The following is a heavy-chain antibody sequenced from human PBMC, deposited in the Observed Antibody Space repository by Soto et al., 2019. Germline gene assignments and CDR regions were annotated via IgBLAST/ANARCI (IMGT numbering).Heavy chain of an antibody. CDR2: IKQDGSEK. CDR1: GFTFSSYW. D-gene: IGHD5-12*01. Sequence: GGSLRLSCAASGFTFSSYWMSWVRQAPGKGLEWVANIKQDGSEKYYVDSVKGRFTISRDNAKNSLYLQMNSLRAEDTAVYYCARSVYSGYDFNWFDPWGQGTLVTVSS. CDR3: ARSVYSGYDFNWFDP. V-gene: IGHV3-7*03. J-gene: IGHJ5*02.